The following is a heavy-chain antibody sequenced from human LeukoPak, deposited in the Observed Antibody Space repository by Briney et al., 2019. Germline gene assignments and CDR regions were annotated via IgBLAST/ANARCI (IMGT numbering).Heavy chain of an antibody. CDR1: GFTFSNAW. V-gene: IGHV3-15*01. J-gene: IGHJ4*02. CDR3: TTTSNDILTGYCDY. CDR2: IKSKTDGGTT. Sequence: GGSLRLSCEASGFTFSNAWMSWVRQAPGKGLEWVGRIKSKTDGGTTDYAAPVKGRFTISRDDSKNTLYLQMNSLKTEDTAVYYCTTTSNDILTGYCDYWGQGTLVTVSS. D-gene: IGHD3-9*01.